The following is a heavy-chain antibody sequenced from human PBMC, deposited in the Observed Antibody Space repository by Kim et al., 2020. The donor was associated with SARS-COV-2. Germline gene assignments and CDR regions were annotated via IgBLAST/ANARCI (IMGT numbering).Heavy chain of an antibody. CDR3: ARELLGTHYYDSSGYYSRYGMDV. D-gene: IGHD3-22*01. J-gene: IGHJ6*02. Sequence: GWSLRLSCAASGFTFSDYYMSWIRQAPGKGLEWVSYISSSSSYTNYADSVKGRFTISRDNAKNSLYLQMNSLRAEDTAVYYCARELLGTHYYDSSGYYSRYGMDVWGQGTTVTVSS. V-gene: IGHV3-11*05. CDR1: GFTFSDYY. CDR2: ISSSSSYT.